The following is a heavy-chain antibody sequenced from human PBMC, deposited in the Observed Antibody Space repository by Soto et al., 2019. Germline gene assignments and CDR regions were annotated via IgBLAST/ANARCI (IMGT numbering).Heavy chain of an antibody. J-gene: IGHJ5*02. CDR2: ISAYNGNT. V-gene: IGHV1-18*01. Sequence: QVQLVQSGAEVKKPGASVKVSCKASGYTFTSFHISWVRQAPGQGLEWMGWISAYNGNTNYAQNLQGRVTMTTDTSTSTAYMEVRSRRPDDTAMDDRARDSPPRAPWGQGTLAPVSS. CDR1: GYTFTSFH. CDR3: ARDSPPRAP.